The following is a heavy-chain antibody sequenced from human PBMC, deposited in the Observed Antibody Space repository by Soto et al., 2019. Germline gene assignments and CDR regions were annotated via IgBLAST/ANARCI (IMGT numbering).Heavy chain of an antibody. CDR3: ASRPRGEYDY. Sequence: GXSXKVSYKASGYTXNGYYMYLVRQAPGQGLEWMGWINPNSGGTNYAQKFQVRVTMTRYTSISTAYMELRRLRSDDTAVYYCASRPRGEYDYWGQGTLLTVSP. V-gene: IGHV1-2*02. D-gene: IGHD3-16*01. CDR2: INPNSGGT. J-gene: IGHJ4*02. CDR1: GYTXNGYY.